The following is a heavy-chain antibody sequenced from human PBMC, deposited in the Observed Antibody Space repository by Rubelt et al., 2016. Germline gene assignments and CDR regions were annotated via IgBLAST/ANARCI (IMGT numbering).Heavy chain of an antibody. Sequence: QAPGKGPEWMGGFDPEDGETIYAQKFQGRVTMTEDTSTDTAYMELSSLRSEDTAVYYCATTGRSWDWGQGTLVTVSS. D-gene: IGHD6-13*01. CDR2: FDPEDGET. J-gene: IGHJ4*02. CDR3: ATTGRSWD. V-gene: IGHV1-24*01.